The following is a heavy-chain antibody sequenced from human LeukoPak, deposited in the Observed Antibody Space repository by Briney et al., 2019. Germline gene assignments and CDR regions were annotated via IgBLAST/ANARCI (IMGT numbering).Heavy chain of an antibody. J-gene: IGHJ4*02. V-gene: IGHV5-10-1*01. CDR3: ARLRGHSGDFDY. CDR2: IDPSDSYT. Sequence: GESLKISCKGSGYSFTSYWISWVRQMPGKGLEWMGTIDPSDSYTNYRPSFQGHVTISADKSINTAYPQWSSLKASDTAMYYCARLRGHSGDFDYWGQGTLVTVSS. D-gene: IGHD2-15*01. CDR1: GYSFTSYW.